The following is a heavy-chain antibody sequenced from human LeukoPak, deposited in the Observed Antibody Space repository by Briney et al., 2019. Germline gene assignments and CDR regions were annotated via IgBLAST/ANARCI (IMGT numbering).Heavy chain of an antibody. V-gene: IGHV3-30*18. CDR3: AKDSHYYDSSGYGGSNY. Sequence: GGSLRLSCAASGFTFSSYGMHWVRQAPGKGLEWVAVISYDGSNKYYADPVKGRFTISRDNSKNTLYLQMNSLRAEDTAVYYCAKDSHYYDSSGYGGSNYWGQGTLVTVSS. D-gene: IGHD3-22*01. CDR2: ISYDGSNK. J-gene: IGHJ4*02. CDR1: GFTFSSYG.